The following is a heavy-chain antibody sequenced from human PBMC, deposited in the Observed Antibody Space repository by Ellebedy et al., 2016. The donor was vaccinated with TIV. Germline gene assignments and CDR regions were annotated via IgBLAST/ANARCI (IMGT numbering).Heavy chain of an antibody. D-gene: IGHD2-2*01. V-gene: IGHV1-69*13. J-gene: IGHJ4*02. CDR1: GGTFSSYA. CDR3: ARHLLGESTSGGLYYFDY. CDR2: IIPIFGTA. Sequence: SVKVSCXASGGTFSSYAISWVRQAPGQGLEWMGGIIPIFGTANYAQKFQGRVTITADESTSTAYMELSSLRSEDTAVYYCARHLLGESTSGGLYYFDYWGQGTLVTVSS.